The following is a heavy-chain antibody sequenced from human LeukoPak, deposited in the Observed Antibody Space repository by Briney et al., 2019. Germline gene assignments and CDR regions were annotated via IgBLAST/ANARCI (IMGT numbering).Heavy chain of an antibody. V-gene: IGHV3-30*18. Sequence: GGSLRLSCAASGFTFSNFGLHWVRQAPGKGLEWVAGISFDGTTQYYANSVKGRFTISRDNSKNTLYLQMNSLRADDTAVYYCAKGVDYGGNPDYWGQGTLVTVSS. J-gene: IGHJ4*02. CDR3: AKGVDYGGNPDY. D-gene: IGHD4-23*01. CDR1: GFTFSNFG. CDR2: ISFDGTTQ.